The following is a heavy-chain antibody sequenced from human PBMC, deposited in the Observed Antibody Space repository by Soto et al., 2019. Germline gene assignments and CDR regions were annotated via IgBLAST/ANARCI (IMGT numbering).Heavy chain of an antibody. CDR2: ISGSGGST. J-gene: IGHJ5*02. D-gene: IGHD3-3*01. Sequence: GGSLRLSCAASGFTFSSYAMSWVRQAPGKGLEWVSAISGSGGSTYYADSVKGRFTISRDNSKNTLYLQMNSLRAEDTAVYYCAKDWGNYDFWSGRNWFDPWGQGTLVTVS. V-gene: IGHV3-23*01. CDR3: AKDWGNYDFWSGRNWFDP. CDR1: GFTFSSYA.